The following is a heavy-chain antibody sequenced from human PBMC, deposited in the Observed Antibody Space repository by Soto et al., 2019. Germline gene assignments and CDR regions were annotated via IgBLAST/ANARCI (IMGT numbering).Heavy chain of an antibody. V-gene: IGHV1-18*01. Sequence: QVQLVQSGAEVKKPGASVKVSCKASGYTFTSYGISWVRQGPGQGLEWMGWISAYNGNTNYAQKLQGRVTMTTDTSTSTAYMELRSLRSDDTAVYYCAREERNYYDSSGYLDFDYWGQGTLVTVSS. CDR3: AREERNYYDSSGYLDFDY. CDR1: GYTFTSYG. J-gene: IGHJ4*02. D-gene: IGHD3-22*01. CDR2: ISAYNGNT.